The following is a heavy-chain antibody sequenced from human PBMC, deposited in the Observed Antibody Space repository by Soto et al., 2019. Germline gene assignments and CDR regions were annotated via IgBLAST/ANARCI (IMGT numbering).Heavy chain of an antibody. CDR3: ARVGYYDFWSGYYGWFDP. J-gene: IGHJ5*02. D-gene: IGHD3-3*01. CDR1: GGSISSYY. CDR2: IYYSGST. Sequence: QVQLQESGPGLVKPSETLSLTCTVSGGSISSYYWSWIRQPPGKGLEWIGYIYYSGSTNYNPSLKSRVTISVDTSKNQFSLKLSSVTAADTAVYYCARVGYYDFWSGYYGWFDPWGHGTLVTVSS. V-gene: IGHV4-59*01.